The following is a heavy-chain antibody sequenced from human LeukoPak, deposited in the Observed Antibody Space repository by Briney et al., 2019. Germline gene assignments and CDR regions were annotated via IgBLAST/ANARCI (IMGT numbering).Heavy chain of an antibody. CDR2: ISASGGST. D-gene: IGHD3-22*01. Sequence: GGSLRLSCAASGFTFSSYATSWVRQAPGQGLEWISTISASGGSTYYAESVKGRFTITRDNSTNTLYLQMNSLRAEDTAVYYCAKDRLSVYYYDSSGYYYFDYWGQGTLVTVSS. CDR1: GFTFSSYA. J-gene: IGHJ4*02. V-gene: IGHV3-23*01. CDR3: AKDRLSVYYYDSSGYYYFDY.